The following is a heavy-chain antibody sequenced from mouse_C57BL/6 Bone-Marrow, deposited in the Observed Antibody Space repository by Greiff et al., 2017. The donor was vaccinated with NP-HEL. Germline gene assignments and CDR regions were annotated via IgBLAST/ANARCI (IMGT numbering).Heavy chain of an antibody. CDR3: TRGGDYYGSSHWYFDV. CDR1: GFTFSSYA. CDR2: ISSGGDYI. J-gene: IGHJ1*03. V-gene: IGHV5-9-1*02. D-gene: IGHD1-1*01. Sequence: EVQVVESGEGLVKPGGSLKLSCAASGFTFSSYAMSWVRQTPEKRLEWVAYISSGGDYIYYADTVKGRFTISRDNARNTLYLQMSSLKSEDTAMYYCTRGGDYYGSSHWYFDVWGTGTTVTVSS.